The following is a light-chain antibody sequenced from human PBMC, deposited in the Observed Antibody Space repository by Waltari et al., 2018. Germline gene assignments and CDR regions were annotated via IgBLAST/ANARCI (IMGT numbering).Light chain of an antibody. Sequence: QSALTQPASVSGSPGQSLTISCTGTSSDVGRYNLVSWYQQHPGKAPKLVIYEGSKRPSGVSNRFSGSESGNTASLTISGLQAEDEADYYCCSYAGSSTVVFGGGTKLTVL. CDR1: SSDVGRYNL. J-gene: IGLJ2*01. V-gene: IGLV2-23*01. CDR3: CSYAGSSTVV. CDR2: EGS.